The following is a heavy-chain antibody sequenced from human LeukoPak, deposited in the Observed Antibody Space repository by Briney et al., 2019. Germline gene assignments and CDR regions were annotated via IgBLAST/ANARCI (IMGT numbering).Heavy chain of an antibody. J-gene: IGHJ4*02. CDR2: INPNSGGT. CDR1: GYTFIGYY. CDR3: ARETPSRYFDY. V-gene: IGHV1-2*02. D-gene: IGHD4-23*01. Sequence: ASVKVSCKASGYTFIGYYMHWVRQAPGQGLEWMGWINPNSGGTKYAQKFQGRISMTRNISISTAYMELSSLRSEDTAVYYCARETPSRYFDYWGQGTLVTVSS.